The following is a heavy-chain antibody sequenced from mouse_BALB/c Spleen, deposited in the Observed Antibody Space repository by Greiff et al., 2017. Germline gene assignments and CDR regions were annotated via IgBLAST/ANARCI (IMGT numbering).Heavy chain of an antibody. CDR3: ARDIGSGLYAMDY. CDR2: IWAGGST. J-gene: IGHJ4*01. D-gene: IGHD3-1*01. CDR1: GFSLTSYG. V-gene: IGHV2-9*02. Sequence: VQLQQSGPGLVAPSQSLSITCTVSGFSLTSYGVHWVRQPPGKGLEWLGVIWAGGSTNYNSALMSRLSISKDNSKSQVFLKMNSLQTDDTAMYYCARDIGSGLYAMDYWGQGTSVTVSS.